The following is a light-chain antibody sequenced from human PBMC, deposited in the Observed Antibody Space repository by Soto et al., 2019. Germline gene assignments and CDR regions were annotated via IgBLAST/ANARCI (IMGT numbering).Light chain of an antibody. CDR1: QGIGND. CDR3: LQDSNYPHT. J-gene: IGKJ4*01. V-gene: IGKV1-6*01. CDR2: AAS. Sequence: AIQMTQSPSSLSASVGDRVNITCRASQGIGNDLGWYQQKPGKAPKLLIYAASNLPSGVPSRFSGSGSGTDFTLTISGLQPDDFATYYCLQDSNYPHTFCGGTKVEVK.